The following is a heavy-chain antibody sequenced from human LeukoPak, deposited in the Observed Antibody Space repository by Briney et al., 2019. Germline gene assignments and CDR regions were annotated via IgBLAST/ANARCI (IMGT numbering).Heavy chain of an antibody. CDR1: GFTFTSSA. CDR3: AAVRYCSSTSCSRHPIFDY. D-gene: IGHD2-2*01. J-gene: IGHJ4*02. CDR2: IVVGRGNT. V-gene: IGHV1-58*02. Sequence: SVKVSCKASGFTFTSSAMQWVRQARGQRLEWIGWIVVGRGNTNYAQKFQERVTITRDMSTSTAYMELSSLRSEDTAVYYCAAVRYCSSTSCSRHPIFDYWGQGTLVTVSS.